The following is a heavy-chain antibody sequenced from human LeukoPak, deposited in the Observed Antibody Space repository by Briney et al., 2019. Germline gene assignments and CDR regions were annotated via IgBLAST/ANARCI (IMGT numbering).Heavy chain of an antibody. CDR2: IYYSGST. Sequence: SETLSLTCTVSGSSISSGDYYWSWIRQPPGKGLEWIGYIYYSGSTYYNPSLKSRVTISVDTSKNQFSLKLSSVTAADTAVYYCARDAYDSSGYWRWWFDPWGQGTLVTVSS. J-gene: IGHJ5*02. CDR3: ARDAYDSSGYWRWWFDP. D-gene: IGHD3-22*01. CDR1: GSSISSGDYY. V-gene: IGHV4-30-4*01.